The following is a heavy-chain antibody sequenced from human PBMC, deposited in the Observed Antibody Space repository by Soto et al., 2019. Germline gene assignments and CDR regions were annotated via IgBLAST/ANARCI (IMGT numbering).Heavy chain of an antibody. CDR3: ARPNSLWFGELGTSYYCGMDV. Sequence: SETLSLTFAVYGGSFSGYSWRWIRQPPGKGLEWFGEINHSGITNYNRSLKSRGTISVDTSKNQFSLKLSSVPAADTAVHYCARPNSLWFGELGTSYYCGMDVWGQGTTITVSS. V-gene: IGHV4-34*01. D-gene: IGHD3-10*01. J-gene: IGHJ6*02. CDR2: INHSGIT. CDR1: GGSFSGYS.